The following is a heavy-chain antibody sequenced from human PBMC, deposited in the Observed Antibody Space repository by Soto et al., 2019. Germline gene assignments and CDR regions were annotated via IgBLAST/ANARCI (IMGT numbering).Heavy chain of an antibody. V-gene: IGHV1-69*06. CDR2: IIPIFGTA. CDR3: ASSAEPYYYYGMDV. J-gene: IGHJ6*02. Sequence: GASVKVSCKASGGTLSSYAISWVRQAPGQGLEWMGGIIPIFGTANYAQKFQGRVTITADKSTSTAYMELSSLRSEDTAVYYCASSAEPYYYYGMDVWGQGTTVTVSS. CDR1: GGTLSSYA.